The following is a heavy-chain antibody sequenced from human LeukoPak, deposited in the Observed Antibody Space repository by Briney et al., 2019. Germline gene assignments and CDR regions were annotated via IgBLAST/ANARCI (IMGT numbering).Heavy chain of an antibody. V-gene: IGHV1-8*01. CDR1: GYTFTSYD. D-gene: IGHD1-26*01. CDR2: INPNSGNT. CDR3: ARDSTFWENFDY. Sequence: ASVKVSCKASGYTFTSYDIHWVRQATGQGLEWMGWINPNSGNTGYAQKFQGRVTMTRNTSISTAYMELSSLRSEDTAVYYCARDSTFWENFDYWGQGTLVTVSS. J-gene: IGHJ4*02.